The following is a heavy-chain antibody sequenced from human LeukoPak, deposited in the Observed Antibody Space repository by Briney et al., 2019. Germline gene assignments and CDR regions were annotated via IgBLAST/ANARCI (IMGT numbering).Heavy chain of an antibody. D-gene: IGHD5-18*01. CDR2: ISAYNGNT. J-gene: IGHJ4*02. CDR1: GYTFTSYG. CDR3: VRDGEYSYAPDK. Sequence: ASVKVSCKGSGYTFTSYGISWVRQAPGQGLEWMGCISAYNGNTNYVQKLQGRVTMTTDTSTSTAYMELRSLRSDDTAVYYCVRDGEYSYAPDKWGQGTLVTVSS. V-gene: IGHV1-18*01.